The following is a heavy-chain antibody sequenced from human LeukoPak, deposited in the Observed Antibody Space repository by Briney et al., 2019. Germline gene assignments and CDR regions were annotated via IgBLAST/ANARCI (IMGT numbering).Heavy chain of an antibody. V-gene: IGHV4-34*01. D-gene: IGHD3-9*01. CDR2: INHSGST. CDR1: GGSFSGYY. CDR3: ARGIMVFRVASYGMDV. Sequence: PSETLSLTCAVYGGSFSGYYWSWIRQTPGKGLEWIGEINHSGSTNYNPSLKSRVTISVDTSKNQFSLKLSSVTAADTAVYYCARGIMVFRVASYGMDVWGQGTTVTVSS. J-gene: IGHJ6*02.